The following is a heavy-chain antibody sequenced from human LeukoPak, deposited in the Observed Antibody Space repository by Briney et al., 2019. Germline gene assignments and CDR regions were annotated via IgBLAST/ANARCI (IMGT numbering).Heavy chain of an antibody. CDR3: AREAPRGDIDD. CDR1: GFTFSRYS. V-gene: IGHV3-21*01. CDR2: ISSSSRYI. D-gene: IGHD2-21*02. Sequence: GGSLRLSCAASGFTFSRYSMNWIRQAPGKGLEWVSSISSSSRYIFYADSVQGRFTISRDNAKNSLYLQMNSLRADDTAVYYCAREAPRGDIDDGGQGTLVTVSS. J-gene: IGHJ4*02.